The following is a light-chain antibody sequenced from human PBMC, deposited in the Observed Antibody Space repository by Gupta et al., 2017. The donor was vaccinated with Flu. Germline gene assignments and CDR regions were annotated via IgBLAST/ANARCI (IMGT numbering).Light chain of an antibody. CDR3: SSPEGSNNLI. CDR1: SRDVGAYYS. CDR2: EVT. Sequence: QSALTQPPSASGSPGQSVTISCTGTSRDVGAYYSVSWYQQHPGKAPKLMIYEVTKRAAGVPGRFSGSKCGNTASLTVAGLLAEDEADYYCSSPEGSNNLIFGGGTKVTVL. J-gene: IGLJ2*01. V-gene: IGLV2-8*01.